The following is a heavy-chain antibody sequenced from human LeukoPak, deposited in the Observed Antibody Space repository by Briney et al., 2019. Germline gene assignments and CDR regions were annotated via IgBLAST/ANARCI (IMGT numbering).Heavy chain of an antibody. D-gene: IGHD6-13*01. J-gene: IGHJ6*03. CDR1: GGSISSGSYY. V-gene: IGHV4-61*02. CDR3: ARAVTLYSSSWYYYYYMDV. Sequence: KPSQTLSLTCTVSGGSISSGSYYWSWIRQPAGKGLEWIGRIYTSGSTNYNPSLKSRVTISVDTSKNQFSLKLSSVTAADTAVYYRARAVTLYSSSWYYYYYMDVWGKGTTVTISS. CDR2: IYTSGST.